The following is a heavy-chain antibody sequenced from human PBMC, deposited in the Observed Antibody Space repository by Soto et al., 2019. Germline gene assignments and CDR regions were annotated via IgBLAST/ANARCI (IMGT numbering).Heavy chain of an antibody. J-gene: IGHJ4*02. CDR3: ARALSDYYDSSGYPSGY. D-gene: IGHD3-22*01. CDR2: ISSSSSYI. V-gene: IGHV3-21*01. Sequence: PGGSLRLSCAASGFTFGSYSMNWVRQAPGKGLEWVSSISSSSSYIYYADSVKGRFTISRDNAKNSLYLQMNSLRAEDTAVYYCARALSDYYDSSGYPSGYWGQGTLVTVSS. CDR1: GFTFGSYS.